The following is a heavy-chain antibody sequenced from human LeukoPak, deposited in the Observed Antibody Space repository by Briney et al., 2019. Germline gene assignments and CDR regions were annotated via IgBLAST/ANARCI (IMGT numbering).Heavy chain of an antibody. V-gene: IGHV4-34*09. D-gene: IGHD5-24*01. CDR3: ARGKHTREPHFDY. CDR2: IYYSGST. CDR1: GGSFSGYY. J-gene: IGHJ4*02. Sequence: KPSETLSLTCAVYGGSFSGYYWSWIRQPPGKGLEWLGYIYYSGSTYYNPSLKSRVTISVDTSKNQFSLKLSSVTAADTAVYYCARGKHTREPHFDYWGQGTLVTVSS.